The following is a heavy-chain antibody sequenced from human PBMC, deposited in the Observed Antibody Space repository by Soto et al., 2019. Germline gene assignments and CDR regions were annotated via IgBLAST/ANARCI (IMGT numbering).Heavy chain of an antibody. V-gene: IGHV3-15*07. CDR2: ITSGTP. D-gene: IGHD3-10*01. Sequence: EVQLVESGGDLVKPGGSLKLSCAASGITLSDARMNWVRQGPGNGLEWVGRITSGTPDYAVPVKGRFTISRDDSQNPLHLQINNLQTEDTAVYYFSTGGYVSRLESWGQGTKVTVSS. CDR3: STGGYVSRLES. CDR1: GITLSDAR. J-gene: IGHJ5*02.